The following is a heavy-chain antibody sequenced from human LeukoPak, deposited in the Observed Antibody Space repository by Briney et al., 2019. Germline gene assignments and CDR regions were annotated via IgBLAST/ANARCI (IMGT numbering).Heavy chain of an antibody. J-gene: IGHJ4*02. V-gene: IGHV4-59*08. D-gene: IGHD6-13*01. Sequence: SGTLSLTCTVSGGSISSYYWSWIRQPPGKGLEWIGYIYYSGSTNYNPSLKSRVTISVDTSKNQFSLKLSSVTAADTAVYYCARAPTSSSWYDYWGQGTLVTVSS. CDR1: GGSISSYY. CDR3: ARAPTSSSWYDY. CDR2: IYYSGST.